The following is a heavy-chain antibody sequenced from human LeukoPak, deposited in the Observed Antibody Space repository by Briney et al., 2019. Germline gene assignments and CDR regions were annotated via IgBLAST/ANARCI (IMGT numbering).Heavy chain of an antibody. CDR3: AKTSDYGYYFDY. D-gene: IGHD4-17*01. Sequence: GGSLILSCAASGFTFSSYSMNWVRQAPGKGLEWVSSISSSSSYIYYADSVKGRFTISRDNAKNSLYLQMNSLRAEDTAVYYCAKTSDYGYYFDYWGQGTLVTVSS. CDR2: ISSSSSYI. CDR1: GFTFSSYS. J-gene: IGHJ4*02. V-gene: IGHV3-21*01.